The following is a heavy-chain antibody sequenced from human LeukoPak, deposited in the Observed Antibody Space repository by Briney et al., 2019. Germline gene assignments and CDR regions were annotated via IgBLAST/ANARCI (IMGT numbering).Heavy chain of an antibody. CDR2: INAGNGNT. CDR3: ARDRHNDILTGYLDY. V-gene: IGHV1-3*01. CDR1: GCTFTSYA. Sequence: ASVKVSCKASGCTFTSYAMHWVRQAPGQRLEWMGWINAGNGNTKYSQKFQGRVTITRDTSASTAYMELSSLRSEDTVVYYCARDRHNDILTGYLDYWGQGTLVTVSS. D-gene: IGHD3-9*01. J-gene: IGHJ4*02.